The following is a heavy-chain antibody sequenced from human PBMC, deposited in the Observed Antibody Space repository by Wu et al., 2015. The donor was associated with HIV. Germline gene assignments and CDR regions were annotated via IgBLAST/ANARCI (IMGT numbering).Heavy chain of an antibody. D-gene: IGHD1-26*01. Sequence: QVQLVQSGAEVKKPGASVKVSCKASGYTFTGYYMQWVRQAPGQGLEWMGWINPNSGGTNYAQKFQGRVTMTRDTSIKXRHXELDRLTSDDTAVYYCARAHQLEPYFDYWGQGTLVTVSS. CDR3: ARAHQLEPYFDY. CDR2: INPNSGGT. V-gene: IGHV1-2*02. J-gene: IGHJ4*02. CDR1: GYTFTGYY.